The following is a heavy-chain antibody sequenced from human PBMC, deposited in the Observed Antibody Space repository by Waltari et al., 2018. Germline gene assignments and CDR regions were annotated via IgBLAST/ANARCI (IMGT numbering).Heavy chain of an antibody. J-gene: IGHJ4*02. CDR1: GFTFSSYA. Sequence: EVQLVESGGGLVQPGGSLRLSCAASGFTFSSYAMSWVRQAPGKGLEWVGRIKSKTDGGTTDYAAPVKGRFTISRDDSKNTLYLQMNSLKTEDTAVYYCTTVSLLDGYKDYFDYWGQGTLVTVSS. D-gene: IGHD3-3*01. V-gene: IGHV3-15*01. CDR2: IKSKTDGGTT. CDR3: TTVSLLDGYKDYFDY.